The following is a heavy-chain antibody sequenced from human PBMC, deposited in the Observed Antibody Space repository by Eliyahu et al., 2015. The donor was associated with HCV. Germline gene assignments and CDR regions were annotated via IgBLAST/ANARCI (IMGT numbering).Heavy chain of an antibody. D-gene: IGHD2-15*01. Sequence: QVQLVESGGGVIQPGXSLXLSCAASGFXFGXXXLXGVRQSPGKGLGWVAVVSYNGNDKNYADSVKGRFTISRDNSNNTLNMVYLQIXNLRAEDTAVYYCAKDRYCSGTGCHDAFDIWGQGTMVTVS. CDR3: AKDRYCSGTGCHDAFDI. CDR2: VSYNGNDK. V-gene: IGHV3-30*04. J-gene: IGHJ3*02. CDR1: GFXFGXXX.